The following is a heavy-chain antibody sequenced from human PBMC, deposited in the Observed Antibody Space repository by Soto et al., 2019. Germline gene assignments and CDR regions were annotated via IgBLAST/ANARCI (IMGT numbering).Heavy chain of an antibody. J-gene: IGHJ1*01. CDR3: AKEAVAGTFQH. CDR1: GGTFSSYA. D-gene: IGHD6-19*01. CDR2: IIPIFGTA. V-gene: IGHV1-69*13. Sequence: SVKVSCKASGGTFSSYAISWVRQAPGQGLEWMGGIIPIFGTANYAQKFQGRVTITADESTSTAYMELSSLRSEDTAVYYCAKEAVAGTFQHWGQGTLVIVSS.